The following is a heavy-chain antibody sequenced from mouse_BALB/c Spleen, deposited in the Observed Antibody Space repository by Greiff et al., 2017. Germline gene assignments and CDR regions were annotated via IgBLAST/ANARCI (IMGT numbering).Heavy chain of an antibody. Sequence: VQLQQSGAELVRSGASVKLSCTASGFNIKDYYMHWVKQRPEQGLEWIGWIDPENGDTEYAPKFQGKATMTADTSSNPAYLQLSSLTSEDTAVYYCNDGSHDAMDYWGQGTSVTVSS. V-gene: IGHV14-4*02. CDR3: NDGSHDAMDY. CDR1: GFNIKDYY. CDR2: IDPENGDT. D-gene: IGHD2-2*01. J-gene: IGHJ4*01.